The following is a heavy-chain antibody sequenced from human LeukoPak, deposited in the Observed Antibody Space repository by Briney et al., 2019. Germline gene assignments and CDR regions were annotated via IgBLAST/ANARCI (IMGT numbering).Heavy chain of an antibody. Sequence: SVKVSGKASGGTFSSYAISWVRQAPGQGLEWMGGIIPIFGTANYAQKFQGRVTITADESTSTAYMELSSLRSEDTAVYYCARDIAVAGTSGYFDYWGQGTLVTVSS. J-gene: IGHJ4*02. V-gene: IGHV1-69*13. CDR1: GGTFSSYA. CDR2: IIPIFGTA. CDR3: ARDIAVAGTSGYFDY. D-gene: IGHD6-19*01.